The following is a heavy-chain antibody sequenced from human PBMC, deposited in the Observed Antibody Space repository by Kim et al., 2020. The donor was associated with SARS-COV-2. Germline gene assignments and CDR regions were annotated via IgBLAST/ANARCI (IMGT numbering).Heavy chain of an antibody. V-gene: IGHV1-69*13. J-gene: IGHJ4*02. D-gene: IGHD3-22*01. Sequence: SVKVSCKASGGTFSSYAISWVRQAPGQGLEWMGGIIPIFGTANYAQKFQGRVTITADESTSTAYMELSSLRSEDTAVYYCASPFGTYYYDSSGYYYDYWGQGTLVTVSS. CDR2: IIPIFGTA. CDR3: ASPFGTYYYDSSGYYYDY. CDR1: GGTFSSYA.